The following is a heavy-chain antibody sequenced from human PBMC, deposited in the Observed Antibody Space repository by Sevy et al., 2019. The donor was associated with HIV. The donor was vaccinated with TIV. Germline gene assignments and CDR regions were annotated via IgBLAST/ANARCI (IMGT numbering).Heavy chain of an antibody. V-gene: IGHV3-30-3*01. CDR3: ARDFAAAGTYCFDY. J-gene: IGHJ4*02. CDR2: ISYDETNK. D-gene: IGHD6-13*01. Sequence: GGSLRLSCAASGFAFSNYYAMHWVRQAPGKGLEWVALISYDETNKYYADSVKGRFTISRDKSKNTLYLQMNSLRAEDTAVYYCARDFAAAGTYCFDYWGQGTLVTVSS. CDR1: GFAFSNYYA.